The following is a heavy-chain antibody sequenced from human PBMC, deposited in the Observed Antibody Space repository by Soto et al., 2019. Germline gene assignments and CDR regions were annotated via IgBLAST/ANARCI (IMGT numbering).Heavy chain of an antibody. CDR1: GYSFTSYW. D-gene: IGHD6-6*01. Sequence: GESLKISCKGSGYSFTSYWISWVRQMPGKGLEWGVRIDPSDSYTNYSPSFQGHVTISADKSISTAYLQWSSLKASDTAMYYCARRGRAARRGGHYYYYYGMDVWGQGTTVPVSS. CDR2: IDPSDSYT. CDR3: ARRGRAARRGGHYYYYYGMDV. J-gene: IGHJ6*02. V-gene: IGHV5-10-1*01.